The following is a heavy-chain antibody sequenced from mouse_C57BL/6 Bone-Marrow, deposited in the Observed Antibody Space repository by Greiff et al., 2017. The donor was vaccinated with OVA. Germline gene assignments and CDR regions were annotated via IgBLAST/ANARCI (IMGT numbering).Heavy chain of an antibody. D-gene: IGHD6-5*01. CDR3: ARHGALFLPLAY. V-gene: IGHV5-12*01. Sequence: EVKLVESGGGLVQPGGSLKLSCAASGFTFSDYYMYWVRQTPEKRLEWVAYISNGGGSTYYPANVKGRFTISRDNAKNNLYLQMSRLKAEDTAMYDCARHGALFLPLAYWGQGTLVTVSA. J-gene: IGHJ3*01. CDR1: GFTFSDYY. CDR2: ISNGGGST.